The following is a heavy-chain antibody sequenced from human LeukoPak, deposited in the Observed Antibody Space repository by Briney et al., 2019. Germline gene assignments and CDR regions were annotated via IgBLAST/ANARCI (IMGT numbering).Heavy chain of an antibody. CDR3: AREAYYYYHMDV. J-gene: IGHJ6*03. V-gene: IGHV4-4*07. Sequence: SETLSLTCTVSGGSISGYYWSWIRQPAGKGLEWIGRLYTTGSTHYNPSLKSRVTMSVDTSKNQFSLKLSSVTAADTAVYYCAREAYYYYHMDVWGKGTTVTVSS. CDR2: LYTTGST. CDR1: GGSISGYY.